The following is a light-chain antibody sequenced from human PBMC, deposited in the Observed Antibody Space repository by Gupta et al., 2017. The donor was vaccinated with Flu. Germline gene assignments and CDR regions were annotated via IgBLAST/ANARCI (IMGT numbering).Light chain of an antibody. J-gene: IGKJ3*01. CDR1: RHVSTNF. Sequence: GTLSLSPGERATLSCRASRHVSTNFLAWYQQKPVQAPRLLMSEANYRATGTPDRFSGSGSGTEFTLTISSLEPGDVAVYYCQQFGSIPFTFGHGTKVDI. V-gene: IGKV3-20*01. CDR3: QQFGSIPFT. CDR2: EAN.